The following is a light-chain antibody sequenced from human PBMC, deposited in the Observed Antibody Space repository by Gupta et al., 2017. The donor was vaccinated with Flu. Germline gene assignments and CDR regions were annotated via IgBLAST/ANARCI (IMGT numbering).Light chain of an antibody. CDR1: RGSSNW. Sequence: GGRVTISRRSSRGSSNWLAWYQQKPGQAPKLLIYKASSIESGVPERFSGSGSGTEFTLTISRLEPDDFAVYYCQQYNSYPRTFGQGTKVEIK. J-gene: IGKJ1*01. CDR3: QQYNSYPRT. CDR2: KAS. V-gene: IGKV1-5*03.